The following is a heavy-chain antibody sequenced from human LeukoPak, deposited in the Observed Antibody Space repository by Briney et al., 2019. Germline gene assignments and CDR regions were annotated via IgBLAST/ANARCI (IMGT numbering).Heavy chain of an antibody. V-gene: IGHV3-72*01. CDR3: ARGNYYYDSSGHHYYFDY. CDR2: IRNKANRYTT. D-gene: IGHD3-22*01. J-gene: IGHJ4*02. CDR1: GFSFSDHH. Sequence: GGSLRLSCAASGFSFSDHHMDWVRQAPGEGLEWVARIRNKANRYTTEYAASVKGRFTISRDDSENSLYLQMDSLKTEDTAVYYCARGNYYYDSSGHHYYFDYWGQGTLVTVSS.